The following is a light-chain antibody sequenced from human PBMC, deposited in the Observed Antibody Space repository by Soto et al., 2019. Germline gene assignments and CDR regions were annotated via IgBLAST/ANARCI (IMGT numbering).Light chain of an antibody. CDR3: QQYYDYPPLI. V-gene: IGKV3-15*01. Sequence: EIVMTQSPATLSVSPGERATLSCRASRNINRKLAWYQQKPGQAPRLLISGASTRATGIPARFSGSGSGTELTLTISSLQSEDFGVYYCQQYYDYPPLIFGGGTKVEIK. J-gene: IGKJ4*01. CDR2: GAS. CDR1: RNINRK.